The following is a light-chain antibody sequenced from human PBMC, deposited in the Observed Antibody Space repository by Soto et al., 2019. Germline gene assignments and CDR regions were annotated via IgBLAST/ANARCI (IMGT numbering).Light chain of an antibody. CDR2: TYN. Sequence: QYVLTQPPSASGTPGQRVTISCSGSSSNIGSNTVNWYQQLPGTAPKLLIYTYNQRPSGVPDRFSGSKSGTSASLAISGLQSEDEADYYCAAWDDSMNAWVFGGGTKLTVL. V-gene: IGLV1-44*01. J-gene: IGLJ3*02. CDR1: SSNIGSNT. CDR3: AAWDDSMNAWV.